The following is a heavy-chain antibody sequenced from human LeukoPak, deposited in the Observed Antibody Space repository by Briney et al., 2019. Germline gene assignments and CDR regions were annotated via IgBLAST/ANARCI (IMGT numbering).Heavy chain of an antibody. CDR3: ARHIGIAAAGGDY. J-gene: IGHJ4*02. V-gene: IGHV1-46*01. CDR1: GYAFTSYY. Sequence: ASVKVSCKASGYAFTSYYMHWVRQAPGQGLEWMGIIDPSGGSTSYAQKFQGRVTMARDTSTSTVYMELSSLRSEDTAVYYCARHIGIAAAGGDYWGQGTLVTVSS. CDR2: IDPSGGST. D-gene: IGHD6-13*01.